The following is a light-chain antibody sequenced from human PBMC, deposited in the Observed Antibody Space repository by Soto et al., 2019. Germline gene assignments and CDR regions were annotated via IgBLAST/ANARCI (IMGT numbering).Light chain of an antibody. V-gene: IGKV1-39*01. J-gene: IGKJ2*01. CDR3: QQSYSTPYN. CDR2: TAA. Sequence: IPMTQSPSSLSASVGDRVTITCRASQRITTYLNWYQQKPGKAPKLLISTAATLQGGVPSRFSGSGSGTDFTLTIPTLQPEDFATYFCQQSYSTPYNFGQGTKLEIK. CDR1: QRITTY.